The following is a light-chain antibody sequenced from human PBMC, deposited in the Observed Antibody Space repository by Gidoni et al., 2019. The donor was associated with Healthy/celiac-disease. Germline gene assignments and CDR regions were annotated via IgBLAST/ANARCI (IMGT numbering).Light chain of an antibody. CDR3: AAWDDSLSGNVV. CDR2: SNN. J-gene: IGLJ2*01. CDR1: SSNLGRNY. V-gene: IGLV1-47*02. Sequence: QSVLTQPPSASGTPGPRVTIFCSGSSSNLGRNYVSWYQPLPGTAPKLLIYSNNQRPSGAPARFSGSKSGTSASLAISGLRSEDEADYYCAAWDDSLSGNVVFGGGTKLTVL.